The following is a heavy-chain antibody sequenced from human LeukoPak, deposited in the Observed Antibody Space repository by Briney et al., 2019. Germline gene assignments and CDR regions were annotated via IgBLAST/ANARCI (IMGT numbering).Heavy chain of an antibody. J-gene: IGHJ4*02. CDR2: IKQDGSEK. D-gene: IGHD2-15*01. CDR1: GFTFSSYW. CDR3: ARGFCSTSSCYPTLFDS. Sequence: GGSLRLYCAASGFTFSSYWMIWLGQAQGQGLEWVANIKQDGSEKYYGDSVKGRFTISRDNAKNSLYLQLNSLRAEDTAVYYCARGFCSTSSCYPTLFDSWGQGTLVTVSS. V-gene: IGHV3-7*01.